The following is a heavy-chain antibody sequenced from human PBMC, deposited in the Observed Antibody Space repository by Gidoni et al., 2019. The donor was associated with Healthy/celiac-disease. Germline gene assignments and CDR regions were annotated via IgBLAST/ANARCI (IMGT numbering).Heavy chain of an antibody. V-gene: IGHV3-23*01. CDR3: AKDILYLEQWLATEGDY. J-gene: IGHJ4*02. D-gene: IGHD6-19*01. CDR1: GFTFSSYA. Sequence: EVQLLESGGGLVQPGGSLRLSCAASGFTFSSYAMSWVRQAPGKGLEWVSAISGSGGSTYYADSVKGRFTISRDNSKNTLYLQMNSLRAEDTAVYYCAKDILYLEQWLATEGDYWGQGTLVTVSS. CDR2: ISGSGGST.